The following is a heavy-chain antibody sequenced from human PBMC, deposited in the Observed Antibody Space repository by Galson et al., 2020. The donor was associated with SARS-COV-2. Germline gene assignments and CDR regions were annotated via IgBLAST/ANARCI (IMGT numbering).Heavy chain of an antibody. CDR1: GFTFDDYG. D-gene: IGHD6-13*01. V-gene: IGHV3-20*04. J-gene: IGHJ3*02. CDR2: INWNGGST. CDR3: ARDDWAVDSSTASDI. Sequence: GESLKISCAASGFTFDDYGMSWVRQAPGKGLEWVSGINWNGGSTGYADSVKGRFTISRDNAKNSLYLQMNSLRAEDTALYYCARDDWAVDSSTASDIWGQGTMVTVSS.